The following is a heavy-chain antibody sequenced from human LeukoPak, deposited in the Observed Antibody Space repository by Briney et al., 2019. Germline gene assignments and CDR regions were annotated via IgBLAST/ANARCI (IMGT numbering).Heavy chain of an antibody. V-gene: IGHV3-23*01. Sequence: GGSLRLSCAASGFTFTSYSMNWVRQAPGKGLEWVSTISGGGGSTHYADSVKGRFTISRDNSKNTLYLQVNSLRAEGTAVYYCAKGGKWDVTPFDYWGQGTLVTVSS. CDR1: GFTFTSYS. CDR3: AKGGKWDVTPFDY. CDR2: ISGGGGST. J-gene: IGHJ4*02. D-gene: IGHD1-26*01.